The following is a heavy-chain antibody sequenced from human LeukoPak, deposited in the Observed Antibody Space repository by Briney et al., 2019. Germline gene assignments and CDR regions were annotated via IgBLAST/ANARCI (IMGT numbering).Heavy chain of an antibody. CDR3: ARVGQLAFDY. D-gene: IGHD2-2*01. V-gene: IGHV4-61*02. J-gene: IGHJ4*02. CDR1: GGSISSGSYY. CDR2: IYTSGNT. Sequence: PSQTLSLTCTVSGGSISSGSYYWSWIRQPAGKGLEWIGRIYTSGNTYYNPSLKSRVTILVDTSKNQFSLRLSSVTAADTAVYYCARVGQLAFDYWGQGTLVTVSS.